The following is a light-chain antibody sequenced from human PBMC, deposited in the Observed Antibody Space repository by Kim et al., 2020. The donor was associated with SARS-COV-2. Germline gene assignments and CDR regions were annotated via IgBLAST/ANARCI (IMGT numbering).Light chain of an antibody. CDR1: QSINIW. Sequence: SAFVGDRVTITCRASQSINIWLAWYQQKPGKAPKLLIYKASSLESGVPSRFSGSGSGTEFTLTISSLQPDDFATYYCQQYHVYPYTFGQGTKLEI. CDR3: QQYHVYPYT. J-gene: IGKJ2*01. CDR2: KAS. V-gene: IGKV1-5*03.